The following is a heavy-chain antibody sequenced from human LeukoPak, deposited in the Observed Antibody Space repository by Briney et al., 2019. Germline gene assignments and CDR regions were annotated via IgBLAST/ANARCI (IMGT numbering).Heavy chain of an antibody. CDR1: GFTFSSYA. J-gene: IGHJ4*02. CDR3: ARQFGVSYGY. Sequence: GGSLRLSCAASGFTFSSYAMNWVRQAPGRGLEWVSSITTGSDIYYADSVKGRFTISRDNAKDSLYLDMNSLGAEDTAVYYCARQFGVSYGYWGQGTLVTVSS. V-gene: IGHV3-21*01. D-gene: IGHD1-26*01. CDR2: ITTGSDI.